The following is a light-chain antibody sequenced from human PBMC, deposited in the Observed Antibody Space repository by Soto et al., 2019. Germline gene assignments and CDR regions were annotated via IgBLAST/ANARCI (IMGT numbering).Light chain of an antibody. Sequence: QSALTQPASVSGSPGQSITISCTGTSSDVGSYNLVSWYQQHPGKATKLLIYEGSKRPSGVSNRFSGSKSGNTASLTISGLQAEDEADYYCCSYAGSSTHVFGTGTKLTVL. CDR1: SSDVGSYNL. V-gene: IGLV2-23*01. J-gene: IGLJ1*01. CDR3: CSYAGSSTHV. CDR2: EGS.